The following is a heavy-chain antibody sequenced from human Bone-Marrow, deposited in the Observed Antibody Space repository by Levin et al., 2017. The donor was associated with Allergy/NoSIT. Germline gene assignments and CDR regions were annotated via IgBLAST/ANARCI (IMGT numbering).Heavy chain of an antibody. D-gene: IGHD1-26*01. V-gene: IGHV3-23*01. Sequence: GGSLRLSCAASGFTFINYAMNWVRQAPGKGLEWVSTISGSGTGTYYADSVKGRFTISRDNSKNTLFLQMNSLRAEDTAVYYCARSYSRLSEFDYWGQGSLATVSS. CDR3: ARSYSRLSEFDY. J-gene: IGHJ4*02. CDR1: GFTFINYA. CDR2: ISGSGTGT.